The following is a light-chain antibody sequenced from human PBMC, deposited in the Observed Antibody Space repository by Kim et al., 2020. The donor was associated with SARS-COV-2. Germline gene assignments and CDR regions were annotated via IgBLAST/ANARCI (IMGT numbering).Light chain of an antibody. CDR1: QTMSIY. CDR3: QQTYNHPYT. Sequence: GDRVNITCRASQTMSIYLNWYQQRPGKAPKLLIYAASSIQTGVPSRISGSGSGTDFTLTISTLQLEDFASYYCQQTYNHPYTFG. CDR2: AAS. J-gene: IGKJ2*01. V-gene: IGKV1-39*01.